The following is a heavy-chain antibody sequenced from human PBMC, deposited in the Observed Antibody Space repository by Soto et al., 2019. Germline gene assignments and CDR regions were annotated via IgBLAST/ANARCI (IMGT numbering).Heavy chain of an antibody. D-gene: IGHD4-17*01. Sequence: GESLKISCKASGYSFTNYWIAWVRQMPGKGLEYMGIIYPNDSDSRYSPSFQGQVTFSADKSINTAYLQWSSLKASDTAMYYCARHGFYGDYSSNYFDPWGQGTLVTVSS. CDR2: IYPNDSDS. J-gene: IGHJ5*02. CDR1: GYSFTNYW. V-gene: IGHV5-51*01. CDR3: ARHGFYGDYSSNYFDP.